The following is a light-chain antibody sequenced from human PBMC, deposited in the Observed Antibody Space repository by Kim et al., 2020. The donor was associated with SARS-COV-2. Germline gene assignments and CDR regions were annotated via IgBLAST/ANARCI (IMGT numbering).Light chain of an antibody. CDR2: RNN. CDR1: SSNIGSNF. Sequence: RVTISCSGSSSNIGSNFVYWYQQLPGTAPKLLIFRNNQRPSGVPARFSGSKSGTSASLAISGIRSEDEADYYCAAWDDSLSGPWVFGGGTQLTVL. V-gene: IGLV1-47*01. CDR3: AAWDDSLSGPWV. J-gene: IGLJ3*02.